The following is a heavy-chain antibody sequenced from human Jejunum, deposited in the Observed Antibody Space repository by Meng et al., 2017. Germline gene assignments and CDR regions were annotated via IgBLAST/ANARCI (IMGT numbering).Heavy chain of an antibody. D-gene: IGHD5-18*01. J-gene: IGHJ5*02. Sequence: QLQLQESGPGLVKPSGPLSLSCTVSGGSISSRSYYWVWIRQAPGKGLEWIGQIYYNGKSYYNPSLKSRVTMSVDTSRSQFSLNLNTVTAADTAVYYCARASYSYDSWFDPWGQGTLVTVSS. CDR3: ARASYSYDSWFDP. CDR1: GGSISSRSYY. CDR2: IYYNGKS. V-gene: IGHV4-39*01.